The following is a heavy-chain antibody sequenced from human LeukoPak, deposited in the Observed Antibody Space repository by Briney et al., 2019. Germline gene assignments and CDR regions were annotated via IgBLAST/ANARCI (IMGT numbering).Heavy chain of an antibody. CDR2: IRQDESER. CDR1: GFSFSSYW. J-gene: IGHJ6*03. CDR3: ARRSRSIVRGKPRRNTDYYYYYYMDV. Sequence: PGGSLRLSCEGSGFSFSSYWMTWVRQLPGKGPEWVANIRQDESERYFADSVKGRFTIPGDNAKNSLYLQMNSLRAEDTAVYYCARRSRSIVRGKPRRNTDYYYYYYMDVWGKGTTVTISS. D-gene: IGHD3-10*01. V-gene: IGHV3-7*01.